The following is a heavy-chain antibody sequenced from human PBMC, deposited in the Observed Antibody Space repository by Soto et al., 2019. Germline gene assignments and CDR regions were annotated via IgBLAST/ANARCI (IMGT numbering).Heavy chain of an antibody. V-gene: IGHV3-21*01. Sequence: EVQLVESGGGLVKPGGSLRLSCAASGFTFSSYSMNWVRQAPGKGLEWVSSISSSSSYIYYADSVKGRFTISRDNAKNSLYLQMNSLRAEDTAVYYCARRGSGPYYYYGMDVWGQGTTVTVSS. D-gene: IGHD3-10*01. CDR2: ISSSSSYI. CDR3: ARRGSGPYYYYGMDV. J-gene: IGHJ6*02. CDR1: GFTFSSYS.